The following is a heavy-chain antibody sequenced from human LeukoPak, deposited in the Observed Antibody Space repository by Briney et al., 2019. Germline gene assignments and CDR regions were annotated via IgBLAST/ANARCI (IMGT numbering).Heavy chain of an antibody. CDR1: GFTFSSYS. CDR3: ARGEGEHKVVKRGDY. D-gene: IGHD4-23*01. CDR2: ISTSSSYT. V-gene: IGHV3-21*01. Sequence: PGGSLRLSCAGSGFTFSSYSLNRVRPAPGQGLEWVSSISTSSSYTYYAGSVQSRYTISRDNAKNSLYLQMNGLRGEDTAVYDCARGEGEHKVVKRGDYWGQGTLVTVSS. J-gene: IGHJ4*02.